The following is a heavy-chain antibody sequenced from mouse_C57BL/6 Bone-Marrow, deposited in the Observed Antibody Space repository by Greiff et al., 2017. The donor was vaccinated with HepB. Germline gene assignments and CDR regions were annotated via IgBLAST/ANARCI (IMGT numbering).Heavy chain of an antibody. CDR1: GYSFTGYY. D-gene: IGHD1-1*01. CDR3: ARPVYYCSSHFDY. CDR2: INPSTGGT. J-gene: IGHJ2*01. Sequence: EVQLQQSGPELVKPGASVKISCKASGYSFTGYYMNWVKQSPEKSLEWIGEINPSTGGTTYNQKFKAKATLTVDKSSSTAYMQLKSLTSEDSAVYYCARPVYYCSSHFDYWGQGTTLTVSS. V-gene: IGHV1-42*01.